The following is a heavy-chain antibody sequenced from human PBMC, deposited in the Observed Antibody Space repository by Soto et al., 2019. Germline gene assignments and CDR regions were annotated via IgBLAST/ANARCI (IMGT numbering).Heavy chain of an antibody. Sequence: GGSLRLSCAASGFTFSSYRMHWVRQAPGKGLVWVSRINSDGSSTSYADSVKGRFTISRDNAKNTLYLQMNSLRAEDTAVYYCARASSDDYGDYSWFDPWGQGTLVTVSS. CDR3: ARASSDDYGDYSWFDP. J-gene: IGHJ5*02. CDR2: INSDGSST. D-gene: IGHD4-17*01. CDR1: GFTFSSYR. V-gene: IGHV3-74*01.